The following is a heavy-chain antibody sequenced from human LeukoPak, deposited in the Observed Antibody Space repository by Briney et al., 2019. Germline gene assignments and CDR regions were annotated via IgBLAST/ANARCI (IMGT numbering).Heavy chain of an antibody. CDR2: IYTSGST. Sequence: SETLSLTCTVSGGSISSYYWSWIRQPAGKGLEWIGRIYTSGSTNYNPSLKSRVTMSVDTSKNQFSLKLSSVTAADTAVYYCARDEGSSSPYYYYYYMDVWGKGTTVTVSS. V-gene: IGHV4-4*07. D-gene: IGHD6-6*01. CDR1: GGSISSYY. J-gene: IGHJ6*03. CDR3: ARDEGSSSPYYYYYYMDV.